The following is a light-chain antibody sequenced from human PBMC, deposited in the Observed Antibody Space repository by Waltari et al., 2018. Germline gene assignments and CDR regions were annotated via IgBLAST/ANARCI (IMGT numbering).Light chain of an antibody. CDR3: AAWDDSLSGPV. Sequence: QSVLTQPPSASGTPGQRVTISCSGSSSDIGSTYVYWYQQLPGTAPKLLIYRSNQRLSGVPDRFSGSRSGTSASLAISGLRSEDEADYHCAAWDDSLSGPVFGGGTKLTVL. CDR1: SSDIGSTY. J-gene: IGLJ3*02. CDR2: RSN. V-gene: IGLV1-47*01.